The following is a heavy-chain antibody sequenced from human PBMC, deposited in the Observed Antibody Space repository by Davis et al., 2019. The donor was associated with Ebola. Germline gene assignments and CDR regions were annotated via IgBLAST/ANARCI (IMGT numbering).Heavy chain of an antibody. D-gene: IGHD1-26*01. CDR3: AKRTGSGSLGSFDY. J-gene: IGHJ4*02. CDR2: MSDSGGST. CDR1: GFTFSSYA. Sequence: PGGSLRLSCAASGFTFSSYAMTWVRQAPGKGLEWVSLMSDSGGSTYYADSVKGRFTISRDNSKNTLYLQMNSLRAEDTAVYYCAKRTGSGSLGSFDYWGQGTLVTVSS. V-gene: IGHV3-23*01.